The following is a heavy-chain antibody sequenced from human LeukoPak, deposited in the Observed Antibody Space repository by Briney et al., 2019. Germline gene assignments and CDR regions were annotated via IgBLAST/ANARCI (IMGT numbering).Heavy chain of an antibody. D-gene: IGHD6-13*01. J-gene: IGHJ4*02. V-gene: IGHV1-69*13. CDR3: ARDAPAAAGTTPQGY. Sequence: ASVKVSCKASGGTFISYAISWVRQAPGQGLEWMGGIIPIFGTANYAQKFQGRVTITADESTSTAYMELSSLRSEDTAVYYCARDAPAAAGTTPQGYWGQGTLVTVSS. CDR1: GGTFISYA. CDR2: IIPIFGTA.